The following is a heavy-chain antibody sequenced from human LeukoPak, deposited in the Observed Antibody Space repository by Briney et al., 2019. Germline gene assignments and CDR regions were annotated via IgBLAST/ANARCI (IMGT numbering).Heavy chain of an antibody. J-gene: IGHJ4*02. CDR3: ARVGDSSGYYPLFDY. CDR1: GGSISSSNW. CDR2: ISHSGST. V-gene: IGHV4-4*02. Sequence: SGTLSLTCAVSGGSISSSNWWSWVRQPPGKGLEWIGGISHSGSTNYNPSLKSRVTISVDKSKNQFSLKLSSVTAADTAVYYCARVGDSSGYYPLFDYWGQGTLVTVSS. D-gene: IGHD3-22*01.